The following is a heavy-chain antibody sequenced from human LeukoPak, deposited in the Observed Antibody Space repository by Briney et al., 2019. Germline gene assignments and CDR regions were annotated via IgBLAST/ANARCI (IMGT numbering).Heavy chain of an antibody. CDR3: ATDSVGGNSWDPFDY. D-gene: IGHD4-23*01. V-gene: IGHV1-69-2*01. Sequence: ASVKISCKISGHTFTDYNIHWVRQAPGKGLEWMGLVDPKDGEPIYAEKFQARVTMAADTSTETVYLEVSSLRSEDTAVFYCATDSVGGNSWDPFDYWGQGTLVTVSS. CDR1: GHTFTDYN. J-gene: IGHJ4*02. CDR2: VDPKDGEP.